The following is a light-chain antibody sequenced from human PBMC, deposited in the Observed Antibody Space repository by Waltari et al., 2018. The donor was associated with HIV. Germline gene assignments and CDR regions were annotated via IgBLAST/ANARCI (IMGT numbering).Light chain of an antibody. V-gene: IGLV2-14*01. Sequence: QSALTQPASVSGSPGQSLTIPCTGTSSDVGRYNHFSWYQHHPGKAPKLMIYEVLNRPSGISNRFSGSKSGNTASLTISGLQAEDEADYYCSSYTINNDYVFGTGTRVTVL. CDR3: SSYTINNDYV. J-gene: IGLJ1*01. CDR2: EVL. CDR1: SSDVGRYNH.